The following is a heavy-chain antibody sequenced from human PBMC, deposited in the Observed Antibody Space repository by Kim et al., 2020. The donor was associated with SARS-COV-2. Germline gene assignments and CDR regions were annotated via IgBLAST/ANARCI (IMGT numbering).Heavy chain of an antibody. V-gene: IGHV1-2*02. Sequence: ASVKVSCKASGYTFTGYYMHWVRQAPGQGLEWMGWINPNSGGTNYAQKFQGRVTMTRDTSISTAYMELSRLRSDDTAVYYCARANIVVVPAAIDPWGQGTLVTVSS. D-gene: IGHD2-2*01. CDR2: INPNSGGT. CDR1: GYTFTGYY. J-gene: IGHJ5*02. CDR3: ARANIVVVPAAIDP.